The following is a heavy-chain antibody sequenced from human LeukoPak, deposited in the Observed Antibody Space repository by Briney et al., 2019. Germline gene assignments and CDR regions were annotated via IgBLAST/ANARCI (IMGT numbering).Heavy chain of an antibody. Sequence: GGSLRLSCAASGFTFSSYWVSWVRQAAGKGLEWVANIKQDGSEKYYVDSVKGRFTISRDNAKNSLYLQMNSLRAEDTAIYYCVRAGRVATEDWGQGTLVTVSS. V-gene: IGHV3-7*01. CDR3: VRAGRVATED. D-gene: IGHD6-13*01. CDR1: GFTFSSYW. J-gene: IGHJ4*02. CDR2: IKQDGSEK.